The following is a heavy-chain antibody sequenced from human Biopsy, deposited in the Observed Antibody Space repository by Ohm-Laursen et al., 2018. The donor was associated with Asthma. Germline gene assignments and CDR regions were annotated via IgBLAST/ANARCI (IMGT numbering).Heavy chain of an antibody. Sequence: SLRLSCAASGFTFRDYYMTWIRQAPGKGLEWVSAISGSGGSTYYADSVKGRFTISRDNSKNTLHLQMNSLRAEDTAVYYCAKAREDIVVVVAVSDSWGQGTLVTVSS. V-gene: IGHV3-23*01. J-gene: IGHJ4*02. D-gene: IGHD2-15*01. CDR2: ISGSGGST. CDR3: AKAREDIVVVVAVSDS. CDR1: GFTFRDYY.